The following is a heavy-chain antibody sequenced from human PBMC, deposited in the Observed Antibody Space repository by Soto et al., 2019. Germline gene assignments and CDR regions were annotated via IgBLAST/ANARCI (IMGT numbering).Heavy chain of an antibody. J-gene: IGHJ4*02. V-gene: IGHV1-24*01. CDR1: GYTLTELS. CDR3: ATSGSMLNYYGSGSYYGYKYYFDY. CDR2: FDPEDGET. Sequence: GASVKVSCKVSGYTLTELSTHWVRQAPGKGLEWMGGFDPEDGETIYAQKFQGRVTMTEDTSTDTAYMELSSLRSEDTAVYYCATSGSMLNYYGSGSYYGYKYYFDYWGQGTLVTVSS. D-gene: IGHD3-10*01.